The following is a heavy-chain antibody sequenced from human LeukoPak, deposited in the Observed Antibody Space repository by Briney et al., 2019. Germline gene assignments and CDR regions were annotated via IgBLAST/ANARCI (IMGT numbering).Heavy chain of an antibody. CDR1: GYTFTSYD. CDR2: MNPNSGST. D-gene: IGHD3/OR15-3a*01. V-gene: IGHV1-8*01. CDR3: ARFSDLDFYFDY. Sequence: ASVKVSCKASGYTFTSYDINWVRQATGQGLEWMGWMNPNSGSTGYAQKFQGRVTMTRNTSISTAYMELSSLRSEDTAVYYCARFSDLDFYFDYWGQGTLVTVSS. J-gene: IGHJ4*02.